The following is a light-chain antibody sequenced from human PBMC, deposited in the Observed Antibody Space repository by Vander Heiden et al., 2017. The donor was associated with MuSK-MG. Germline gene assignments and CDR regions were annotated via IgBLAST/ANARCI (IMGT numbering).Light chain of an antibody. CDR1: QGISSA. CDR3: QQGNGYPRT. J-gene: IGKJ1*01. CDR2: DVS. Sequence: AIQLTQSPSSLSASVGDRVTITCRASQGISSALAWYQQKPGKAPKLLIYDVSSLERGVPSRFSGSGSGTYFTLTISSLQPEDFATYYCQQGNGYPRTFGQGTKVEAK. V-gene: IGKV1-13*02.